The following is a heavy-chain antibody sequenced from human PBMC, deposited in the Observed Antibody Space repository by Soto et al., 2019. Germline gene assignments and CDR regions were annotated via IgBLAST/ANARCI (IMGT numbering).Heavy chain of an antibody. J-gene: IGHJ6*02. V-gene: IGHV1-8*01. CDR3: ARWPDGYYYYGMDV. CDR1: GYTFTSYD. CDR2: MNPNSGNT. Sequence: QVQLVQSGAEVKKPGASVKVSCKASGYTFTSYDINWVRQATGQGLEWMGWMNPNSGNTGYAQKFQGRVTMTRHTSISTDYMELRSLRSEDTAVYYCARWPDGYYYYGMDVWGQGTTVTVSS.